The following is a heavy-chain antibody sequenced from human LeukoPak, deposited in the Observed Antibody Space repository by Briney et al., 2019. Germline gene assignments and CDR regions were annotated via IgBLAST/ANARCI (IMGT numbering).Heavy chain of an antibody. CDR2: MSYDGNNK. D-gene: IGHD1-26*01. CDR3: ARDPTYYLRYGYFDS. Sequence: GMSLRLSCAASGFTFSTHAIHWVRQAPGKGLEWVAVMSYDGNNKYYADSVKGRFTISRDNSKNILYLQVNNLITEDTAVYYCARDPTYYLRYGYFDSWGQGTLVTVSS. V-gene: IGHV3-30-3*01. J-gene: IGHJ4*02. CDR1: GFTFSTHA.